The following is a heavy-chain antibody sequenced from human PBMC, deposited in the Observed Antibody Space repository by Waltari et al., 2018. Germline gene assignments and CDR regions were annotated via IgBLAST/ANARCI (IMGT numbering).Heavy chain of an antibody. D-gene: IGHD2-2*01. J-gene: IGHJ4*02. V-gene: IGHV3-33*01. CDR1: GLTFGAFG. CDR3: AGTLHNCRTTSCNPYY. CDR2: IWFDGTTK. Sequence: QVQLVESGGGVVQPGRFRRLSGAGAGLTFGAFGMHWVRQAPGKGLEWVALIWFDGTTKYYADSVKGRFTISRDNSKNTLYLHMDSLRVEDTAAYYCAGTLHNCRTTSCNPYYWGQGTLVTVSS.